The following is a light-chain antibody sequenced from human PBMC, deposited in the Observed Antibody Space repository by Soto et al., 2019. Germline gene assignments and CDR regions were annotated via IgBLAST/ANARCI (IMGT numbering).Light chain of an antibody. J-gene: IGKJ5*01. CDR3: QQYGSSIT. V-gene: IGKV3-20*01. Sequence: SVLTQSPVPLSLSPGERATLSCRASQSVSVYLDWYQQKPGQAPRLLIYDASNRATGIPARFSGSGSGTDFTLTISRLEPEDFAVYYCQQYGSSITFGQGTRLEIK. CDR1: QSVSVY. CDR2: DAS.